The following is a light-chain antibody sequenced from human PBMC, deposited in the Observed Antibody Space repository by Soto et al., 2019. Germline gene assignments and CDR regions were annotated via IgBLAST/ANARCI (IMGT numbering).Light chain of an antibody. Sequence: EIVMTQSPATLSVSPGERATLSCRASQSVSSNLAWYQQKPGQAPRLLIYGASTRATGIPARFSGSGSGTEFTLTISSLQSEDFAVYYCQQYESFSATFGPGTKV. CDR3: QQYESFSAT. J-gene: IGKJ1*01. CDR1: QSVSSN. CDR2: GAS. V-gene: IGKV3-15*01.